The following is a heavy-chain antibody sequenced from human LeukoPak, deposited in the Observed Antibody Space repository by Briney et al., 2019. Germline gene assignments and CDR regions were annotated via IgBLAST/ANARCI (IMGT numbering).Heavy chain of an antibody. J-gene: IGHJ5*02. CDR1: GYTFTDYY. CDR2: INPNSGGT. V-gene: IGHV1-2*02. D-gene: IGHD4-17*01. CDR3: AREYGDCKTTYNWFDP. Sequence: GASVKVSYKASGYTFTDYYMLWVRQAAGQGVEWMGWINPNSGGTNYAQKFHGRVTMTRDTSISTAYMELSRLTSDDTAVYYCAREYGDCKTTYNWFDPWGQGTLVTVSS.